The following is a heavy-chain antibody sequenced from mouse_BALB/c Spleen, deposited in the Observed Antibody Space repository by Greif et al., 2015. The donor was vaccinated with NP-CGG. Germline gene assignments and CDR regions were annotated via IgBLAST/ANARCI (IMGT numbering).Heavy chain of an antibody. D-gene: IGHD2-3*01. CDR1: GFNIKDTY. Sequence: EVKLMESGAELVKPGASVRLSCTASGFNIKDTYMHWVKQRPEKGLEWIGRIDPANGSTKYDPKFQGKATITADTSSNTAYLQLSSLTSDDTAVYYCASFYDDYYDYAMDYWGQGTSVTVSS. CDR2: IDPANGST. J-gene: IGHJ4*01. V-gene: IGHV14-3*02. CDR3: ASFYDDYYDYAMDY.